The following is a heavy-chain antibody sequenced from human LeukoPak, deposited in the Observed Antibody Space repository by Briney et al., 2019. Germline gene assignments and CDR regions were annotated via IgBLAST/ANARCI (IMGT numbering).Heavy chain of an antibody. V-gene: IGHV3-21*01. CDR2: ISSSSSYI. CDR3: TRVRCSGGTCYSSDY. Sequence: PGGSLRLSCAASGFTFSSYSMNWVRRAPGKGLEWVSSISSSSSYIYYADSVKGRFTISRDNAKNSLFLQMNSLRAEDTAVYYCTRVRCSGGTCYSSDYWGQGTLVTVSS. CDR1: GFTFSSYS. J-gene: IGHJ4*02. D-gene: IGHD2-15*01.